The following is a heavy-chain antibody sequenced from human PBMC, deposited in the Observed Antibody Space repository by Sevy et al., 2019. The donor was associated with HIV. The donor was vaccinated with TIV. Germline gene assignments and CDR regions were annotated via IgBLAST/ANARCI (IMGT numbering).Heavy chain of an antibody. J-gene: IGHJ6*02. CDR2: INSDGSST. CDR1: GFTFSSYW. D-gene: IGHD6-6*01. CDR3: ARQSIAARYGMDV. Sequence: GGSLRLSCAASGFTFSSYWMHWVRQAPGKGLVWVSRINSDGSSTSYADSVKGRFTISRDNAKNTLYLQMNGLRAEDTAVYYCARQSIAARYGMDVWGQGTTVTVSS. V-gene: IGHV3-74*01.